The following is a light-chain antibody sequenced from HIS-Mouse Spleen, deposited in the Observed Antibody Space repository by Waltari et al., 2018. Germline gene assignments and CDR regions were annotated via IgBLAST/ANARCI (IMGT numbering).Light chain of an antibody. CDR1: QSVSSY. CDR2: DAS. V-gene: IGKV3-11*01. CDR3: QQRSNWPYT. J-gene: IGKJ2*01. Sequence: EIVLTQSPATLSLSPGERATLSCSASQSVSSYLAWYQQKPGQAPRLLIYDASNRATGIPARFSGSGSGTDFTLTISSLEPEDFVVYYCQQRSNWPYTFGQGTKLEIK.